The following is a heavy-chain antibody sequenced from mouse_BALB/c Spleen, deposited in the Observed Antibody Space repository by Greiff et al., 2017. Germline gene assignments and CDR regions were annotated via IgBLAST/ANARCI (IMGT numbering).Heavy chain of an antibody. V-gene: IGHV5-4*02. Sequence: EVKLVESGGGLVKPGGSLKLSCAASGFTFSDYYMYWVRQTPEKRLEWVATISDGGSYTYYPDSVKGRFTISRDNAKNNLYLQMSSLKSEDTAMYYCARDQGYYGSSGYFDVWGAGTTVTVSS. CDR2: ISDGGSYT. CDR1: GFTFSDYY. D-gene: IGHD1-1*01. J-gene: IGHJ1*01. CDR3: ARDQGYYGSSGYFDV.